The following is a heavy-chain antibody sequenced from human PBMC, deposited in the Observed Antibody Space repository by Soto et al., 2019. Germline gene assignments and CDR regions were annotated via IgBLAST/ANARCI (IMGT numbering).Heavy chain of an antibody. Sequence: SETLSLTCTVSGGSFTGHFWSWVRQPPGRGLEWLGEVSHSGNTKYYPSLRSRVTLSVDSTKNQMSLALTSVTAADTAVYYCARAKFESTGWHQFDIWGQGTLVTVSS. CDR1: GGSFTGHF. D-gene: IGHD3-9*01. V-gene: IGHV4-34*01. CDR3: ARAKFESTGWHQFDI. CDR2: VSHSGNT. J-gene: IGHJ4*02.